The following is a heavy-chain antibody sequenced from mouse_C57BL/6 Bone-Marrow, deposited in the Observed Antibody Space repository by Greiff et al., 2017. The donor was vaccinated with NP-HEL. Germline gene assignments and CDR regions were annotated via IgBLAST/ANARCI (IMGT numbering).Heavy chain of an antibody. J-gene: IGHJ1*03. CDR3: ARRGAYYSNWYFDV. CDR1: GYTFTSYW. V-gene: IGHV1-55*01. CDR2: IYPGSGST. D-gene: IGHD2-5*01. Sequence: QVQLQQPGAELVKPGASVKMSCKASGYTFTSYWITWVKQRPGKGLEWIGDIYPGSGSTNYNEKFKSKATLTVDTSSSTAYMQLSSLTSEDSAVYYCARRGAYYSNWYFDVWGTGTTVTVSS.